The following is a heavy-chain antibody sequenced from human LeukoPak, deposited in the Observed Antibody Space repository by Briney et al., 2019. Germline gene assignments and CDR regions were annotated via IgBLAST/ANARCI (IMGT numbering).Heavy chain of an antibody. Sequence: SETLSLTCAVYGGSFSGYHWSWIRQPPGKGLEWIGEINHSGSTNYNPSLRSRVTISLDTSKSQFSLKLSSVTAADTAVYYCAREAGTDYYYMDVWGKGTTVTVSS. D-gene: IGHD6-19*01. J-gene: IGHJ6*03. CDR1: GGSFSGYH. V-gene: IGHV4-34*01. CDR3: AREAGTDYYYMDV. CDR2: INHSGST.